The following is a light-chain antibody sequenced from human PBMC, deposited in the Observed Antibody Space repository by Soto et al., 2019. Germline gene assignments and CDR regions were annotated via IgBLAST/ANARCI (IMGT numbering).Light chain of an antibody. V-gene: IGKV3-15*01. Sequence: EIVMTQSPATLSVSPGESATLSCRASQSVRSNLAWYQQKRCQPPRLLIYGASTRATGVPARFSGSGSGTEFTLTLSSLQSEDFADYYCHQYNIWPPLIFGGGTKVEIK. CDR3: HQYNIWPPLI. CDR2: GAS. CDR1: QSVRSN. J-gene: IGKJ4*01.